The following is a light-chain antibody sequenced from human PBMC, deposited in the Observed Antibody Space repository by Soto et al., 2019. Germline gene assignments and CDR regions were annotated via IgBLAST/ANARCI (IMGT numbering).Light chain of an antibody. CDR1: QSVSSS. V-gene: IGKV3-15*01. Sequence: EIVMTQSPGTLSVSPGERATLSCRASQSVSSSLAWYQQRPGQAPRLLIYGASTRATGVPARFSGSGSGTEFTLTITSLQSEDFAVYYCQPYNNWPPYTFGQGTKLQIK. J-gene: IGKJ2*01. CDR2: GAS. CDR3: QPYNNWPPYT.